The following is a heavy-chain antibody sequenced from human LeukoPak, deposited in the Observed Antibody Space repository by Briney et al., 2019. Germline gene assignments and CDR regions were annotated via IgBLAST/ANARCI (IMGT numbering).Heavy chain of an antibody. D-gene: IGHD6-19*01. V-gene: IGHV4-59*01. CDR2: IYYSGST. CDR1: GGSISSYY. J-gene: IGHJ1*01. CDR3: ARGQPYSSGSFQH. Sequence: SETLSLTCTVSGGSISSYYWSWIRQPPGKGLEWIGYIYYSGSTNYNPSLKSRVTISVDTSKNQFSLKLSSVTAADTAVYYCARGQPYSSGSFQHWGQGTLVTVSS.